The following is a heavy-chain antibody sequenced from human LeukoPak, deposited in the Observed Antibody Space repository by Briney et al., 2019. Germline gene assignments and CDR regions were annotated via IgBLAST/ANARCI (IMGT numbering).Heavy chain of an antibody. CDR1: GGSISSYY. V-gene: IGHV4-59*12. CDR3: ARVDGSGSYYNGEFNP. J-gene: IGHJ5*02. CDR2: IYYGGTT. Sequence: SETLSLTCTVSGGSISSYYWSWIRQPPGKGLEWIGYIYYGGTTQYNPSHKSRATISIDTSNNRFSLRLTSATAADTAVYYCARVDGSGSYYNGEFNPWGQGTLVTVSS. D-gene: IGHD3-10*01.